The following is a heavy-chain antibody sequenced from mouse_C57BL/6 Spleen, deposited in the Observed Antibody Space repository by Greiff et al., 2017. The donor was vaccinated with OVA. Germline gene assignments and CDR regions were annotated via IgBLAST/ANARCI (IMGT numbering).Heavy chain of an antibody. D-gene: IGHD1-1*01. Sequence: QVQLKQPGAELVRPGTSVKLSCKASGYTFTSYWMRWVKQRPGQGLEWIGVIDPSDSYTNYNQKFKGKATLTVDTSSSTAYMQLSSLTSEDSAVYYWARGYYYGSSYRYFDVWGTGTTVTVSS. V-gene: IGHV1-59*01. CDR3: ARGYYYGSSYRYFDV. CDR1: GYTFTSYW. CDR2: IDPSDSYT. J-gene: IGHJ1*03.